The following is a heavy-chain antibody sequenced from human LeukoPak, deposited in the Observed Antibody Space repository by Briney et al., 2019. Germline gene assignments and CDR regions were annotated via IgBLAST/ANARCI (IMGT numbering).Heavy chain of an antibody. Sequence: GGSLRLSCAASGFTFSSYSMNWVRQAPGKGLEWVSSISSSSSYIYYADSVKGRFTISRDNAKNSLYLQMNSLRAEDTAVYYCARDPYSGSYGPYYYYYMDVWGKGTTVTIS. CDR3: ARDPYSGSYGPYYYYYMDV. D-gene: IGHD1-26*01. V-gene: IGHV3-21*01. CDR2: ISSSSSYI. CDR1: GFTFSSYS. J-gene: IGHJ6*03.